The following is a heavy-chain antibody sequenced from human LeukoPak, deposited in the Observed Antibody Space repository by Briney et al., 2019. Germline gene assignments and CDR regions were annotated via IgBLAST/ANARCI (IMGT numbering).Heavy chain of an antibody. CDR3: ARDRWDSSGYYYPFDY. J-gene: IGHJ4*02. Sequence: GGSLRLSCAASGFTFSSYSMNWVRQAPGKGLEWVSSISSSSSYIYYADSVKGRFTISRDNAKNSLYLQMNSLRAEDTAVYYCARDRWDSSGYYYPFDYWGQGTLVTVSS. V-gene: IGHV3-21*01. CDR2: ISSSSSYI. D-gene: IGHD3-22*01. CDR1: GFTFSSYS.